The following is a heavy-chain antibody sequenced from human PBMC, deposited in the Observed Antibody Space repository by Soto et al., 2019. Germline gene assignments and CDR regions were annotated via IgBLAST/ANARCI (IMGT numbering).Heavy chain of an antibody. D-gene: IGHD2-15*01. Sequence: QVQLVQSGAEVKKPGSSVKVSCKASGGTFSSYAISWVRQAPGQGLEWMGGVIPIFGTANYAQKFQGRVTITADESTSTAYMELSSLRSEDTAVYYSARALAVAATHPAYYYGMDVWGQGNTVTVSS. CDR2: VIPIFGTA. CDR3: ARALAVAATHPAYYYGMDV. V-gene: IGHV1-69*01. CDR1: GGTFSSYA. J-gene: IGHJ6*02.